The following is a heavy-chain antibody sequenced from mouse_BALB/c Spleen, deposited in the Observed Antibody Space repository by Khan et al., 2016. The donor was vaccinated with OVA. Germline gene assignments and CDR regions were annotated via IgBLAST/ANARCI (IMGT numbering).Heavy chain of an antibody. CDR1: GFNIKDTH. CDR3: APAGTGDYFDY. Sequence: VQLQQSGAELVKPGASVKLSCTASGFNIKDTHMHWVKQRPEQGLEWIGRIDPANDNSKYDPRLQGKATITADTSSNTAYLHLSSLTSEETSVYYCAPAGTGDYFDYWGQGTTLTVSS. J-gene: IGHJ2*01. D-gene: IGHD4-1*01. CDR2: IDPANDNS. V-gene: IGHV14-3*02.